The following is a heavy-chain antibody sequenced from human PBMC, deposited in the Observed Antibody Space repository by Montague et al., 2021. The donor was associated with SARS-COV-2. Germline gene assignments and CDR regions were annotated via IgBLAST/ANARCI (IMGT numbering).Heavy chain of an antibody. J-gene: IGHJ6*02. CDR2: INHSGST. Sequence: SETLSLTCAVYGGSFSGYYWSWIRQPPWKGLEWIGEINHSGSTNYNPSLKSRVTISVDTSKNQFSLKLSSVTVADTAVYYCARVRYYGSGTSLGMDVWGQGTTVTVSS. V-gene: IGHV4-34*01. D-gene: IGHD3-10*01. CDR3: ARVRYYGSGTSLGMDV. CDR1: GGSFSGYY.